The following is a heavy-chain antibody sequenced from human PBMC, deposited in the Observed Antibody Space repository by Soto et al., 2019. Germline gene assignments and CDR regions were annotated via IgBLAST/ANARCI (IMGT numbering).Heavy chain of an antibody. V-gene: IGHV4-59*11. CDR3: ARVSSSGWSQDY. J-gene: IGHJ4*02. CDR2: IFYTGST. Sequence: SETLSLTCTVSGGSISRHYWIWIRQSPGQGLEWIGYIFYTGSTNYNPSLKSRVTLSADTSKNQFSLRLSSVTAADTAVYYCARVSSSGWSQDYWGQGTLVFVX. CDR1: GGSISRHY. D-gene: IGHD3-22*01.